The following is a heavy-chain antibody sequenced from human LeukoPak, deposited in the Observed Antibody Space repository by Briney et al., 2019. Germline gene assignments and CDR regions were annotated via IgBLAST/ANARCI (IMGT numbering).Heavy chain of an antibody. Sequence: ASVKVSCKASGYTFTSYGISWVRQAPGQGLEWMGWISAYNGNTNYAQKLQGRVTMTTDTSTSPAYMERRSLRSDDTAVYYCATSGHLEWLFHPLDYWGQGALVTVSS. CDR1: GYTFTSYG. D-gene: IGHD3-3*01. CDR2: ISAYNGNT. CDR3: ATSGHLEWLFHPLDY. J-gene: IGHJ4*02. V-gene: IGHV1-18*01.